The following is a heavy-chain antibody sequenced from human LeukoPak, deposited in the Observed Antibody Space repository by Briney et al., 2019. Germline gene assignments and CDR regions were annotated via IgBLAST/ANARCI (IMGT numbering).Heavy chain of an antibody. J-gene: IGHJ4*02. D-gene: IGHD4-17*01. CDR1: GFTFSSYA. CDR2: ISGSGGST. V-gene: IGHV3-23*01. CDR3: ALRSTDFGY. Sequence: GGSLRLFCAASGFTFSSYAMCWVRQAPGKGLEWVSAISGSGGSTYYADSVKGRFTISRDNSKNTLYLQMNSLRAEDTAVYYCALRSTDFGYWGQGTLVTVSS.